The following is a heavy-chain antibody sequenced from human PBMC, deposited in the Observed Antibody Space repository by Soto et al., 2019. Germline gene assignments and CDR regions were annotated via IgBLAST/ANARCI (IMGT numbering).Heavy chain of an antibody. Sequence: PSETLSLTCTVSGGSVSSGSYYWSWIRQPPGKGLEWIGYIYYSGSTNYNPSLKSRVTISVDTSKNQFSLKLSSVTAADMAVYYCARDLVVRGNPGYYYGMDVWGQGTTVTVSS. CDR1: GGSVSSGSYY. CDR2: IYYSGST. V-gene: IGHV4-61*01. D-gene: IGHD3-10*01. J-gene: IGHJ6*02. CDR3: ARDLVVRGNPGYYYGMDV.